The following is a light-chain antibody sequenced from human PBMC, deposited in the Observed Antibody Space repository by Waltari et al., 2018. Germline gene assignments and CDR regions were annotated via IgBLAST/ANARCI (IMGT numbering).Light chain of an antibody. CDR1: QSVLSSSNNKNY. V-gene: IGKV4-1*01. Sequence: DIVMTQSPDSLAVSLGERATINCMSSQSVLSSSNNKNYLAWYQQKPGQPPKLLIYWASTRESGVPDRFSGGGSATDFTLTISSLQAEDVAVYYCQQYDGSPLTFGGGTKVEIK. CDR2: WAS. J-gene: IGKJ4*01. CDR3: QQYDGSPLT.